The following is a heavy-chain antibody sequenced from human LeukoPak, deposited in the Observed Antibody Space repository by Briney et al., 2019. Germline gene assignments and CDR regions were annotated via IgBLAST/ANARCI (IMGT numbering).Heavy chain of an antibody. J-gene: IGHJ4*02. Sequence: LGGSLRLSCAASGFTFSSSAMSWVRQAPGKGLEWVSAISGSGGDTYYADSVKGRFTISRDNSKNTLYLQMKSLRAEDTAVYYCAKDGSGSYYLPYSSFDYWGQGTLVTVSS. D-gene: IGHD3-10*01. CDR1: GFTFSSSA. CDR3: AKDGSGSYYLPYSSFDY. CDR2: ISGSGGDT. V-gene: IGHV3-23*01.